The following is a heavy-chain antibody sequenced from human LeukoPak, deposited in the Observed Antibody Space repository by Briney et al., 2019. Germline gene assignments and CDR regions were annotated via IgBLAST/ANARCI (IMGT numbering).Heavy chain of an antibody. CDR1: GGSFSGYY. J-gene: IGHJ4*02. CDR3: ARDLEL. D-gene: IGHD2/OR15-2a*01. V-gene: IGHV4-34*01. CDR2: INHSGST. Sequence: SETLSLTCAVYGGSFSGYYWSWIRQPPGKGLEWIGEINHSGSTNYNPSLKSRVTISVDTSKNQFSLKLSSVTAADTAVYYCARDLELWGQGTLVTVSS.